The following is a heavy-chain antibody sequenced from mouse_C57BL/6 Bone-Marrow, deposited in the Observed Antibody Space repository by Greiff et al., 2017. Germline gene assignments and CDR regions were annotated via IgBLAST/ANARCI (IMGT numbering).Heavy chain of an antibody. V-gene: IGHV1-87*01. J-gene: IGHJ1*03. CDR2: GQGLEWSG. CDR1: YTFS. CDR3: SEDSAVYYCACPDGYYVHFGV. Sequence: QVQLHQSGPELARPWASVKISCQAFYTFSRRVHLAIRDTNYWMQWVKQRPGQGLEWSGAIYHGNGDTSYNQKFKGKATLTADKSYSTAYMQRSSQTSEDSAVYYCACPDGYYVHFGVWGTGTTVTVSS. D-gene: IGHD2-3*01.